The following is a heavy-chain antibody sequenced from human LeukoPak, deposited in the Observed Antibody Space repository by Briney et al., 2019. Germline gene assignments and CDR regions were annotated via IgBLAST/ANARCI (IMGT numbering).Heavy chain of an antibody. J-gene: IGHJ3*02. V-gene: IGHV4-39*07. Sequence: SETLSLTCTVSGGSISSSSYYWGWIRQPPGKGLEWIGSIYYSRSTYYNPSLKSRVTISVDTSKNQFSLKLSSVTAADTAVYYCAREVGATNAFDIWGQGTMVTVSS. CDR1: GGSISSSSYY. D-gene: IGHD1-26*01. CDR3: AREVGATNAFDI. CDR2: IYYSRST.